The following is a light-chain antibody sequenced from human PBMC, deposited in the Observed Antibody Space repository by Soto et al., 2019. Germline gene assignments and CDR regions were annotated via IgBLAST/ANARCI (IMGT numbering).Light chain of an antibody. CDR2: AAS. CDR3: QQYNSYST. V-gene: IGKV1-9*01. Sequence: LQLTQAPSFLSASAGDRVTITCRASQGISTYLAWYQQKPGRAPNLLIYAASTLQSEVPSRFSGSGSGTEFTLTISSLQPDDFATYYCQQYNSYSTFGQGTKVDIK. J-gene: IGKJ1*01. CDR1: QGISTY.